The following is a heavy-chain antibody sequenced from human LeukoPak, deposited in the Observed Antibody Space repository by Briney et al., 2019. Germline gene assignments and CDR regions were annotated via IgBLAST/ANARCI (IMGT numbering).Heavy chain of an antibody. Sequence: GGSLRLSCAASGFTFSSYAMSWVRQAPGKGLEWVSSISSSSSYIYYADSVKGRFTISRDNAKNSLYLQMNSLRAEDTAVYYCARAPIAAAGENWGQGTLVTVSS. CDR1: GFTFSSYA. CDR3: ARAPIAAAGEN. J-gene: IGHJ4*02. CDR2: ISSSSSYI. D-gene: IGHD6-13*01. V-gene: IGHV3-21*01.